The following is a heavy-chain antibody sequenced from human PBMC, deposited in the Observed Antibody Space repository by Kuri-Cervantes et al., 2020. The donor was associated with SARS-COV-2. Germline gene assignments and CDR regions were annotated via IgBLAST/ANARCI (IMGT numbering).Heavy chain of an antibody. D-gene: IGHD3-3*01. CDR2: ISSSSSTI. CDR3: AKATPLRHYDFWSDYYNEREWFDP. V-gene: IGHV3-48*01. Sequence: GESLKISCAASGFTFSSYSMNWVRQAPGKGLEWVSYISSSSSTIYYADSVKGRFTISRDNSKSTLFLQMNSLRVEDTAVFHCAKATPLRHYDFWSDYYNEREWFDPWGQGTLVTVSS. J-gene: IGHJ5*02. CDR1: GFTFSSYS.